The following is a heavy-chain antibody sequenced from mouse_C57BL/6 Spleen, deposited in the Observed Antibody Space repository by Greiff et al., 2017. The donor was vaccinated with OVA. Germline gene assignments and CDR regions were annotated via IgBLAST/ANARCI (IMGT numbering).Heavy chain of an antibody. V-gene: IGHV6-6*01. CDR3: TYYSNWYFDV. D-gene: IGHD2-5*01. CDR1: GFTFSDAW. J-gene: IGHJ1*03. CDR2: IRNKANNHAT. Sequence: EVQRVESGRGLVQPGGSMKLSCAASGFTFSDAWMDWVRQSPEKGLEWVAEIRNKANNHATYYAESVKGRFTISRDDSKSSVYLQMNSLRAEDTGIYYCTYYSNWYFDVWGTGTTVTVSS.